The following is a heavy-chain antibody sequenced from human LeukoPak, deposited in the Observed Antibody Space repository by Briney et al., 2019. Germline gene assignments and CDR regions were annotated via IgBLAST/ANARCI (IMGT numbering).Heavy chain of an antibody. CDR3: ARGQRFRGVAAAGGY. CDR1: GYTFTSYD. J-gene: IGHJ4*02. CDR2: MNPNSGNT. V-gene: IGHV1-8*01. D-gene: IGHD6-13*01. Sequence: ASVKVSCKASGYTFTSYDINWVRQATGQGLEWMGWMNPNSGNTGYAQKFQGRVTTTRNTSISTAYMELSSLRSEDTAVYYCARGQRFRGVAAAGGYWGQGTLVTVSS.